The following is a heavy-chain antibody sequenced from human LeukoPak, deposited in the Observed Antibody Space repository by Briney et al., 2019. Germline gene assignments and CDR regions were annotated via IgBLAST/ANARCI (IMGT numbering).Heavy chain of an antibody. Sequence: ASVKVSCKVSGYTLTELSMHWVRQAPGKGLEWMGWMNPNSGNTGYAQKFQGRVTMTRNTSISTAYMELSSLRSEDTAVYYCARGPLRGVGYNWFDPWGQETLVTVSS. CDR1: GYTLTELS. D-gene: IGHD3-10*01. V-gene: IGHV1-8*01. CDR2: MNPNSGNT. CDR3: ARGPLRGVGYNWFDP. J-gene: IGHJ5*02.